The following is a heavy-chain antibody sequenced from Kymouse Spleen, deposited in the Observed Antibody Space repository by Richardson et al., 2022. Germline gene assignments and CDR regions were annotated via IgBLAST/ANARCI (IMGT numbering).Heavy chain of an antibody. J-gene: IGHJ4*02. CDR3: ARGGLRWSLFDY. D-gene: IGHD4-23*01. V-gene: IGHV4-34*01. CDR2: INHSGST. CDR1: GGSFSGYY. Sequence: QVQLQQWGAGLLKPSETLSLTCAVYGGSFSGYYWSWIRQPPGKGLEWIGEINHSGSTNYNPSLKSRVTISVDTSKNQFSLKLSSVTAADTAVYYCARGGLRWSLFDYWGQGTLVTVSS.